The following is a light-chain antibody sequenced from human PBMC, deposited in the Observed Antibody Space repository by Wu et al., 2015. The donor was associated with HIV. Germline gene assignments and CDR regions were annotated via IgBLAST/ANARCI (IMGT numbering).Light chain of an antibody. CDR3: QQYNTYPYT. J-gene: IGKJ2*01. CDR1: QSISSW. CDR2: EAT. Sequence: DIQMTQSPFTLSASVGDRVTITCRASQSISSWLAWYQQKPGKAPKLLIYEATSLESGVPSRFSGSESGTEFTLTISSLQPDDFATYYCQQYNTYPYTFGQGPSYRSN. V-gene: IGKV1-5*03.